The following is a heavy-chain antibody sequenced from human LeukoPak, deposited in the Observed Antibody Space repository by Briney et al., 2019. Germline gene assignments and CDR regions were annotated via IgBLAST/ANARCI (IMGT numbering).Heavy chain of an antibody. CDR3: AKDAGLRTMVRGLDP. D-gene: IGHD3-10*01. CDR2: ISNTVGGRT. V-gene: IGHV3-23*01. CDR1: GFAFDNNA. Sequence: PGGSLRLSCAASGFAFDNNAMSWVRQAPGKGLEWVSAISNTVGGRTYYADSVKGRFTISGDDSKNTVYLQMNSLRAEDTAVYYCAKDAGLRTMVRGLDPWGQGTLVTVSS. J-gene: IGHJ5*02.